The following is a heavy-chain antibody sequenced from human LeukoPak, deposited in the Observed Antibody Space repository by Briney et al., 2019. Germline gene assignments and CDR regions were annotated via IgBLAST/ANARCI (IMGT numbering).Heavy chain of an antibody. CDR1: GGAISSYY. CDR2: IYYSGST. CDR3: ARDLDY. Sequence: SETLSLTCTVSGGAISSYYWSWIRQPPGKGLEWIGYIYYSGSTNYNPSLKSRVTISVDTSKNQFSLKLSSVTAADTAVYYCARDLDYWGQGTLVTVSS. V-gene: IGHV4-59*12. J-gene: IGHJ4*02.